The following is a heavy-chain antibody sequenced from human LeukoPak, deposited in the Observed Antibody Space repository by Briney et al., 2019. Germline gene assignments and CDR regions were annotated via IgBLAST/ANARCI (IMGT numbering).Heavy chain of an antibody. Sequence: SETLSLTCTVSGGSISSSSYYWGWIRQPPGKGLEWIGSIYYSGSTYYNPSLKSRVTISVDTSKNQFSLKLSSVTAADTAVYYCGSFGELLSRGGDYGGQGTLVTVSS. V-gene: IGHV4-39*01. D-gene: IGHD3-10*01. CDR3: GSFGELLSRGGDY. CDR1: GGSISSSSYY. CDR2: IYYSGST. J-gene: IGHJ4*02.